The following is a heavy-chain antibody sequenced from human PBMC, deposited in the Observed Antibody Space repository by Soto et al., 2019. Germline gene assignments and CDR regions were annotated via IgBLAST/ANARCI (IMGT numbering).Heavy chain of an antibody. CDR1: GGSISSSTYY. D-gene: IGHD1-26*01. Sequence: QLQLQESGPGLVKPSETLSLTCTVFGGSISSSTYYWGWVRQPPGKGLEWIASIYDGGSSHYHPSLKSRVTISVDTSKNQFSLKLSSMTAADTAVYYWARHSSGSRHPGFDYWGQGTLVTVSS. J-gene: IGHJ4*02. CDR3: ARHSSGSRHPGFDY. V-gene: IGHV4-39*01. CDR2: IYDGGSS.